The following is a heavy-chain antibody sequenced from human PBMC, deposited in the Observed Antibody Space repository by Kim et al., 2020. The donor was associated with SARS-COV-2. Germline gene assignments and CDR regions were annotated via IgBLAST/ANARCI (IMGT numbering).Heavy chain of an antibody. J-gene: IGHJ6*02. CDR3: ASPAVGATYYYYYYGMDV. D-gene: IGHD1-26*01. Sequence: SVKVSCKASGGTFSSYAISWVRQAPGQGLEWMGGIIPIFGTANYAQKFQGRVTITADESTSTAYMELSSLRSEDTAVYYCASPAVGATYYYYYYGMDVWGQGTTVTVSS. CDR1: GGTFSSYA. V-gene: IGHV1-69*13. CDR2: IIPIFGTA.